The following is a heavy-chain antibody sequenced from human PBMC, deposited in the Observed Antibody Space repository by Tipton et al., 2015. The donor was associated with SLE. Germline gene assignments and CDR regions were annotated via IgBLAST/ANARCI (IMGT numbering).Heavy chain of an antibody. J-gene: IGHJ4*02. CDR1: GYSIRTGYY. CDR2: IYHSGTT. Sequence: TLSLTCTVSGYSIRTGYYWGWIRQPPGKGLEWIGTIYHSGTTYYNPSLQSRVTISVDTSKNQFSLKLSSVTAADTAVYYCSRGTHFYGFYDSWGQGTLVTVSP. D-gene: IGHD2/OR15-2a*01. CDR3: SRGTHFYGFYDS. V-gene: IGHV4-38-2*02.